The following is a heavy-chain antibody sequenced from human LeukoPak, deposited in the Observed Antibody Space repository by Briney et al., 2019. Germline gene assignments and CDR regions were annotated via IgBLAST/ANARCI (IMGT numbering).Heavy chain of an antibody. D-gene: IGHD4-17*01. CDR3: AKGVTTVRIYYHGMDV. J-gene: IGHJ6*02. V-gene: IGHV3-23*01. CDR2: ISGSGDSR. CDR1: GFTFSSCA. Sequence: GGSLRLSCAVSGFTFSSCAMSWVRQAPGKGLEWVSLISGSGDSRYYADSVNGRFTISRDNAKNTLWLQMNSLRAEDTAVYYCAKGVTTVRIYYHGMDVWGQGTTVTVSS.